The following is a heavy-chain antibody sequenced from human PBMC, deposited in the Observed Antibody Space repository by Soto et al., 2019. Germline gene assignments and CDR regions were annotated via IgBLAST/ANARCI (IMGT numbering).Heavy chain of an antibody. CDR3: ARDHKEAFDI. CDR1: GGSSGSYF. CDR2: MYFNEST. Sequence: PSENLALSCAVSGGSSGSYFLHWIRQAPGKGLEWIGYMYFNESTNYNPSLKSRVTISLDTSKSLFSLKLNSVTAADTAMYYCARDHKEAFDICCQG. V-gene: IGHV4-59*01. J-gene: IGHJ3*02.